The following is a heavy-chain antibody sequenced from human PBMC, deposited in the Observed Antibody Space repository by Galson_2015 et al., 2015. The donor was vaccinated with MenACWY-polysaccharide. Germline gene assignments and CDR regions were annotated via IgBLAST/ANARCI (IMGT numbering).Heavy chain of an antibody. Sequence: PALVKPTQTLTLTCTFSGFSLTTSGVGVGWIRQPPGKALEWPALIYWNDDERYSPSLKVRLTITKDTSKNQVVLTMTNMDPVDTATYYCARLVRSSSWYQFDYWGRGILVTVSS. J-gene: IGHJ4*02. D-gene: IGHD6-13*01. CDR1: GFSLTTSGVG. CDR2: IYWNDDE. V-gene: IGHV2-5*01. CDR3: ARLVRSSSWYQFDY.